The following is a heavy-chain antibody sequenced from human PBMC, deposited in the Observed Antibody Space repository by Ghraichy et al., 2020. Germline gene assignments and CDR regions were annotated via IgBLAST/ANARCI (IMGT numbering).Heavy chain of an antibody. Sequence: SETLSLTCTVSGGSVSSGSYYWSWIRQPPGKGLEWIGYIYYSGSTNYNPSLKSRVTISVDTSKNQFSLKLSSVTAADTAGYYWARAGGWLRSFDLAAWGQGTLVTVSS. CDR1: GGSVSSGSYY. V-gene: IGHV4-61*01. CDR2: IYYSGST. J-gene: IGHJ4*02. CDR3: ARAGGWLRSFDLAA. D-gene: IGHD5-24*01.